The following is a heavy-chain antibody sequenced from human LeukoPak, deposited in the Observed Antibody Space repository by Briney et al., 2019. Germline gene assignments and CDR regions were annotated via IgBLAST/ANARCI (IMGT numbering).Heavy chain of an antibody. CDR1: GGSISSSSYY. D-gene: IGHD3-10*01. V-gene: IGHV4-39*01. J-gene: IGHJ4*02. CDR2: IYYSGST. CDR3: ARLHYGSGSSLLFDY. Sequence: SETLSLTCTVSGGSISSSSYYWGWIRPPPGKGLEWIGSIYYSGSTYYNPSLKSRVTISVDTSKNQFSLKLSSVTAADTAVYYCARLHYGSGSSLLFDYWGQGTLVTVSS.